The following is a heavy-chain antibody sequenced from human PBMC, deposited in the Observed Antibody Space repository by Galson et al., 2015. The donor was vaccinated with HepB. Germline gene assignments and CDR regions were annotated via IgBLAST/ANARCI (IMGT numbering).Heavy chain of an antibody. D-gene: IGHD1-26*01. CDR3: AKDGRRVGATGWWKYYFDY. CDR1: GFTFSSYG. J-gene: IGHJ4*02. CDR2: ISYDGSNK. V-gene: IGHV3-30*18. Sequence: SLRLSCAASGFTFSSYGMHWVRQAPGKGLEWVAVISYDGSNKYYADSVKGRFTISRDNSKNTLYLQMNSLRAEDTAVYYCAKDGRRVGATGWWKYYFDYWGQGTLVTVSS.